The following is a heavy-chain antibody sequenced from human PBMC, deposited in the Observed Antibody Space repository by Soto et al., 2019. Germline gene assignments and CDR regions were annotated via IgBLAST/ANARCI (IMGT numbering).Heavy chain of an antibody. D-gene: IGHD6-13*01. CDR1: GFTFASYA. CDR3: AKGLSIAAAGTFDY. J-gene: IGHJ4*02. V-gene: IGHV3-23*01. CDR2: ISGSGGNT. Sequence: PGGSLRLSCAASGFTFASYAMSWVRQAPGKGLEWVSGISGSGGNTYNADSVKGRFTISRDNSKNTLYLDMISLRAEDTAVYYCAKGLSIAAAGTFDYWGRGTLVTVSS.